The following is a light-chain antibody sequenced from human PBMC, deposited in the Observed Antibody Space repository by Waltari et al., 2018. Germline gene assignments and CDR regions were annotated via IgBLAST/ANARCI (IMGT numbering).Light chain of an antibody. V-gene: IGKV3-11*01. CDR3: QQRRSWPLT. CDR2: DAS. Sequence: SCRASQSVGTYLAWYQQRPGQSPRLLIYDASYRATGIPGRFSGSGSETDFTLTISRLQPEDFAVYYCQQRRSWPLTFGGGTRVQI. J-gene: IGKJ4*01. CDR1: QSVGTY.